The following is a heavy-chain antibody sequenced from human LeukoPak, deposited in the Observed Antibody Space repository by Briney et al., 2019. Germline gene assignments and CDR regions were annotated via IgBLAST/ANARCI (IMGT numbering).Heavy chain of an antibody. Sequence: QTGASLRLSCAASGFTFSNYALSWVRQAPGKGLEWVSTISGGGGRTFYADSVKGRFTVSRDNSKNTLYLQMSSLRAEDTAIYYCAKYCSGDCSRRTFDCWGQGTLVTVFS. CDR3: AKYCSGDCSRRTFDC. J-gene: IGHJ4*02. D-gene: IGHD2-21*02. CDR2: ISGGGGRT. CDR1: GFTFSNYA. V-gene: IGHV3-23*01.